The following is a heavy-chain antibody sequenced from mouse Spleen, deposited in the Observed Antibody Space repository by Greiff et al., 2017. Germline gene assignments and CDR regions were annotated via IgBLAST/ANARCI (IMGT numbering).Heavy chain of an antibody. CDR2: IYPGSGST. CDR3: TRSPYGNYFDY. J-gene: IGHJ2*01. V-gene: IGHV1S22*01. D-gene: IGHD2-1*01. Sequence: LQQPGSELVRPGASVKLSCKASGYTFTSYWMHWVKQRHGQGLEWIGNIYPGSGSTNYDEKFKSKGTLTVDTSSSTAYMHLSSLTSEDSAVYYCTRSPYGNYFDYWGQGTTLTVSS. CDR1: GYTFTSYW.